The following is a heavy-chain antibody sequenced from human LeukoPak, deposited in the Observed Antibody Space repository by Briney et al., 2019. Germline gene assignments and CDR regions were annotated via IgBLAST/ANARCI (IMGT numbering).Heavy chain of an antibody. CDR1: GFTFSNYW. J-gene: IGHJ4*02. CDR3: ARDPFYGDADLDS. D-gene: IGHD4-17*01. V-gene: IGHV3-74*01. CDR2: IKSDGTIT. Sequence: GGSLRLSCAASGFTFSNYWMHWVRQAPGKGLVWVSRIKSDGTITSYADSVKGRFTTSRDNAKNTLYLQMNSLRAEDTAVYYCARDPFYGDADLDSRGQGTLVTVSS.